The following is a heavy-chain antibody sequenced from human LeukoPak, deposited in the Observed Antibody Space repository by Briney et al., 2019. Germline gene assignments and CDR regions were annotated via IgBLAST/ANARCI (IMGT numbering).Heavy chain of an antibody. CDR2: IYCSGRT. J-gene: IGHJ4*02. Sequence: SETLSLTCTVSGGSISSYNWTWVRQPPGKGLEWVGYIYCSGRTNYNPSLKSGSTISEDTSKTQYSLKLTSVNAADSAVYSGGRGVNSGYLDYGGKGTLVTVSS. D-gene: IGHD1-26*01. V-gene: IGHV4-59*01. CDR1: GGSISSYN. CDR3: GRGVNSGYLDY.